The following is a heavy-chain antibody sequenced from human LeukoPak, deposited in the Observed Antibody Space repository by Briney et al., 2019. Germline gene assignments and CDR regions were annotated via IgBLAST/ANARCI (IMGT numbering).Heavy chain of an antibody. CDR1: GFTFGGYW. D-gene: IGHD5-24*01. J-gene: IGHJ4*02. Sequence: GGSLRLSCAASGFTFGGYWMTWVRQAPGKGLEWVANMKHDGIEKYYVDSVKGRFTISRDNTKNSLYLQMNSLRAEDTAVYFCAREGREGYNYPALDFWGQGILVTVSS. V-gene: IGHV3-7*05. CDR2: MKHDGIEK. CDR3: AREGREGYNYPALDF.